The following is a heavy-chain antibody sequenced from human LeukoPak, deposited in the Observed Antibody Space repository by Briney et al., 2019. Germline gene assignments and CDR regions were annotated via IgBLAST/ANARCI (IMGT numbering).Heavy chain of an antibody. D-gene: IGHD2-21*02. CDR1: GFTFCSYA. J-gene: IGHJ4*02. CDR2: FFRCVGRP. Sequence: GGSLRLSCAASGFTFCSYAMSWVRQAPGKGLEWVSAFFRCVGRPYYPLSVKRPLTLSRHNSNTTLYLQMNSLRAEHTAVYYCAKDLRTVVVTAIDYWGQGTLVIVSS. V-gene: IGHV3-23*01. CDR3: AKDLRTVVVTAIDY.